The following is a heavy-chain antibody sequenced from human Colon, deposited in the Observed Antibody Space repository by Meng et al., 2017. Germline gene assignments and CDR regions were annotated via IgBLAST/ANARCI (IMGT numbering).Heavy chain of an antibody. CDR1: EYTFTSYD. V-gene: IGHV1-8*01. J-gene: IGHJ4*02. Sequence: GELVQSGAEVKKPGASVKVSCKASEYTFTSYDINWVRQATGQGLEWMGWMNPNSGNTGYAQKFQGRVTMTRNTAISTAYMELSRLRSEDTAVYYCARVEVGITSGDYWGQGTLVTVSS. CDR2: MNPNSGNT. D-gene: IGHD1-26*01. CDR3: ARVEVGITSGDY.